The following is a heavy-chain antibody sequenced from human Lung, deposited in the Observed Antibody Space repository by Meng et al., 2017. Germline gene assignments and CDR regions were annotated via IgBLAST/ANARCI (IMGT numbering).Heavy chain of an antibody. CDR1: GCSMTSSTW. D-gene: IGHD1-26*01. CDR3: ARFDISSSGRGDY. V-gene: IGHV4-4*02. J-gene: IGHJ4*02. CDR2: IFHSGST. Sequence: LHSQESRPVLVQPSGTLSLTCAVSGCSMTSSTWWSWGRQTPGKGLEWFGEIFHSGSTNYNPPLESRVTISVDKSKNQFSLKVYSVTAADTATYYCARFDISSSGRGDYWGQGILVTVSS.